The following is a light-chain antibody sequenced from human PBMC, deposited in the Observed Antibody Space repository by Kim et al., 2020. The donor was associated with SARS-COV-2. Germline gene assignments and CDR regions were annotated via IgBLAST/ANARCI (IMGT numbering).Light chain of an antibody. CDR1: ELEDKY. CDR3: QAWDSSTSSWV. J-gene: IGLJ3*02. CDR2: QDN. V-gene: IGLV3-1*01. Sequence: PGQTAGITFTGDELEDKYVCCYQQKPGQSPVLVIYQDNKWPSGIPERFSGSNSGNTATLTISGTQALDEADYYCQAWDSSTSSWVFGGGTQLTVL.